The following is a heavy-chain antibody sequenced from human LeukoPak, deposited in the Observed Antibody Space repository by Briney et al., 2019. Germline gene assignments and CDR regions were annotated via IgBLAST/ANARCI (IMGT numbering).Heavy chain of an antibody. V-gene: IGHV3-30-3*01. CDR1: GFTFSSYA. J-gene: IGHJ4*02. CDR2: ISYDGSNK. CDR3: AREVLVGATRTYYFDY. Sequence: GGSLRLSCAASGFTFSSYAMHWVRQAPGKGLEWVAVISYDGSNKYYADSVKGRFTISRDNSKNTLYLQMNSLRAEDTAVYYCAREVLVGATRTYYFDYWGQGTLVTVSS. D-gene: IGHD1-26*01.